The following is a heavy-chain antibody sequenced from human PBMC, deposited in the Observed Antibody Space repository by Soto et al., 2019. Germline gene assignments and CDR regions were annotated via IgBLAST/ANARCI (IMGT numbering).Heavy chain of an antibody. J-gene: IGHJ4*02. CDR2: ISGSGGST. CDR1: GFTFSSYA. V-gene: IGHV3-23*01. Sequence: GGSLRLSCAASGFTFSSYAMSWVRQAPGKGLEWVSAISGSGGSTYYADSVKGRFTISRDNSKNTLYLQMNSLRAEDTAVYYCAKDLENSSSWYGHYYFDYWGQGTLVTVSS. CDR3: AKDLENSSSWYGHYYFDY. D-gene: IGHD6-13*01.